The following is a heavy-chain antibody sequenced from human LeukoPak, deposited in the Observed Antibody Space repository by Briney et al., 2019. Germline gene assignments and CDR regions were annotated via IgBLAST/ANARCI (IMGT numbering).Heavy chain of an antibody. CDR2: IIPILGIA. Sequence: ASVKVSCKASGGTFSSYTISWVRQAPGHGLEWMGRIIPILGIANYAQKFQGRVTITADKSTSTAYMELSSLRSEDTAVYYCARGGRCSSTSCYTSAEYFQHWGQGTLVTVSS. CDR1: GGTFSSYT. D-gene: IGHD2-2*02. J-gene: IGHJ1*01. CDR3: ARGGRCSSTSCYTSAEYFQH. V-gene: IGHV1-69*02.